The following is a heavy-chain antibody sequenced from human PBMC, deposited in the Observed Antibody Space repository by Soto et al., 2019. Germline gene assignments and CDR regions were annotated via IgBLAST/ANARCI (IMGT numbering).Heavy chain of an antibody. J-gene: IGHJ4*02. CDR1: GGSISSGGYY. CDR3: ARVDRITIFGVVILPGRFDY. D-gene: IGHD3-3*01. V-gene: IGHV4-31*03. Sequence: QVQLQESGPGLVKPSQTLSLTCTVSGGSISSGGYYWSWIRQHPGKGLEWIGYIYYSGSTYYNPSLKSRVTISVDTSKNQFSLKLSSVTAADTAVYYCARVDRITIFGVVILPGRFDYWGQGTLVTVSS. CDR2: IYYSGST.